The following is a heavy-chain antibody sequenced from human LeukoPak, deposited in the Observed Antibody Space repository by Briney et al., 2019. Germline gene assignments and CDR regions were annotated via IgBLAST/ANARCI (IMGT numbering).Heavy chain of an antibody. CDR1: GFTFSDYY. V-gene: IGHV3-7*03. J-gene: IGHJ4*02. CDR3: ARSIPYGTTWYGRSDY. CDR2: IKPDGTTK. Sequence: GGSLRLSCAASGFTFSDYYMTWIRQAPGKGLEWVANIKPDGTTKFYVDSVKGRFTISRDNALNSLYLQMNSLRAEDTAIYYCARSIPYGTTWYGRSDYWGQGTLVTVSS. D-gene: IGHD6-13*01.